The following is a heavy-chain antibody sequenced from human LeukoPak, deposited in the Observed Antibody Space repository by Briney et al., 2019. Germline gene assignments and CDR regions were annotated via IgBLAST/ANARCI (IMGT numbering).Heavy chain of an antibody. J-gene: IGHJ4*02. Sequence: EASVKVSCKASGYTFTSYDINWVRQATGQGLEWMGWMNPNSGNTDFAQEFQGRVTMTRDTSIGTAYMQLSSLKSEDTAVYYCARVPTHPMIAATGTGGGDYWGQGALVTVSS. CDR2: MNPNSGNT. CDR1: GYTFTSYD. CDR3: ARVPTHPMIAATGTGGGDY. D-gene: IGHD6-13*01. V-gene: IGHV1-8*01.